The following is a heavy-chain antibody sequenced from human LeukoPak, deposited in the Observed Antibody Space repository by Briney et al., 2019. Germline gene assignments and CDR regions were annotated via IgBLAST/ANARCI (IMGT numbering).Heavy chain of an antibody. J-gene: IGHJ4*02. D-gene: IGHD6-19*01. CDR1: SGSISTSNYY. Sequence: PSETLSLTCTVSSGSISTSNYYWGWVRQPPGKALEWIGNIFYSGSTYYSPSLKSRVTISVDTSKNQFSLKLSSVTAADTAVYYCARDRAVAGGIDYWGQGTLVTVSS. CDR3: ARDRAVAGGIDY. V-gene: IGHV4-39*07. CDR2: IFYSGST.